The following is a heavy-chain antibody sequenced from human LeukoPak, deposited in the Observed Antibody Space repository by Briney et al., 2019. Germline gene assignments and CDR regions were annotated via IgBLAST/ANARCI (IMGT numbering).Heavy chain of an antibody. CDR3: ARDVNWGYFDF. J-gene: IGHJ4*02. Sequence: GGSLRLSCAASGFTFSRDWMSWVRQAPGKGLEWVANINQDGSVKDYVDSVQGRFTSSRDNAKNSLFLQMSSLGAEDTAVYYCARDVNWGYFDFWGQGALVTVSS. D-gene: IGHD7-27*01. CDR1: GFTFSRDW. CDR2: INQDGSVK. V-gene: IGHV3-7*01.